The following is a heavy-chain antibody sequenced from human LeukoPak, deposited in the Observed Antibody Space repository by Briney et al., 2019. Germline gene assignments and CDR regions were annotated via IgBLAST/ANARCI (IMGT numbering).Heavy chain of an antibody. CDR1: GFTFSSYG. J-gene: IGHJ4*02. CDR3: AKDLWVAAADLDY. CDR2: ISYDGSNK. Sequence: GGSLRLSCAASGFTFSSYGMHWVRQAPGKGLEWVAVISYDGSNKYYADSVKGRFTISRDNSKNTLYLQMNSLRAEDTAVYYCAKDLWVAAADLDYWGQGPWSPSPQ. D-gene: IGHD6-13*01. V-gene: IGHV3-30*18.